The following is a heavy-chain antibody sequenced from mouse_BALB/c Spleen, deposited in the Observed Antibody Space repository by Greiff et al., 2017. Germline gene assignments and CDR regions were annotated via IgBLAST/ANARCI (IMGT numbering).Heavy chain of an antibody. Sequence: EVMLVESGPGLVKPSQSLSLTCTVTGYSITSDYAWNWIRQFPGNKLEWMGYISYSGSTSYNPSLKSRISITRDTSKNQFFLQLNSVTTEDTATYYCARRARATSFDYWGQGTTLTVSS. CDR1: GYSITSDYA. CDR2: ISYSGST. CDR3: ARRARATSFDY. D-gene: IGHD3-1*01. V-gene: IGHV3-2*02. J-gene: IGHJ2*01.